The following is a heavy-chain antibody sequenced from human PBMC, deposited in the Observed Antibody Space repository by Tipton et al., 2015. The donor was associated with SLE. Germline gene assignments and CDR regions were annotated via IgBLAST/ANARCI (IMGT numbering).Heavy chain of an antibody. V-gene: IGHV4-59*01. CDR1: GSSISNYF. CDR2: ISYSGTT. J-gene: IGHJ4*02. Sequence: TLSLTCTVSGSSISNYFWSWIWQPPGKGLEWIWYISYSGTTKYNPSFMSRVIISVDTSKNQLSLQLCSVTAADTAVYFCAKVGYDYGLGEVDYWGQGTLVTVAS. D-gene: IGHD3-16*01. CDR3: AKVGYDYGLGEVDY.